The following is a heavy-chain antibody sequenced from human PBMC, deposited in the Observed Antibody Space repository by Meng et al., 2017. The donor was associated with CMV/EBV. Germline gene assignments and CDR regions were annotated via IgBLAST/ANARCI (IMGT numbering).Heavy chain of an antibody. V-gene: IGHV1-69*05. J-gene: IGHJ4*02. Sequence: SVKVSCKASGCTFSSYAISWVRQAPGQGLEWMGGIIPIFGTANYAQKFQGRVTITTDESTSTAYMELSSLRSEDTAVYYCARVGLAAGGTSDYWGQGTLVTVSS. D-gene: IGHD6-13*01. CDR2: IIPIFGTA. CDR1: GCTFSSYA. CDR3: ARVGLAAGGTSDY.